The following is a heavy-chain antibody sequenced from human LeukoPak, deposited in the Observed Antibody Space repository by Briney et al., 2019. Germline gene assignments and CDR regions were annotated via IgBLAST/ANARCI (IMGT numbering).Heavy chain of an antibody. Sequence: ASVKVSCKASGYTFTSYGISWVRQAPGQGLEWMGWISAYNGNTNYAQKLQGRVTMTTDTSTSTAYMELRSLRSVDTAVYYCARSLAAAGNNWLDPWGQGTLVTVSS. CDR2: ISAYNGNT. J-gene: IGHJ5*02. V-gene: IGHV1-18*01. CDR3: ARSLAAAGNNWLDP. D-gene: IGHD6-13*01. CDR1: GYTFTSYG.